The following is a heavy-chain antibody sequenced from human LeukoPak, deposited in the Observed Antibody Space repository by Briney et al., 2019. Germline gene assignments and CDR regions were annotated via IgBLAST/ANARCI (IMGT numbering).Heavy chain of an antibody. Sequence: GGSLRLSCIASGFTFSSYGMSWVRQTPGKGLEWVSAIHASGDTTYYADFVKGRFSISRDNSKNTLYLQMNSLRAEDAAVYYCARAGRLQYGDYVAFDYWGQGTLVTVSS. CDR1: GFTFSSYG. J-gene: IGHJ4*02. CDR2: IHASGDTT. V-gene: IGHV3-23*01. CDR3: ARAGRLQYGDYVAFDY. D-gene: IGHD4-17*01.